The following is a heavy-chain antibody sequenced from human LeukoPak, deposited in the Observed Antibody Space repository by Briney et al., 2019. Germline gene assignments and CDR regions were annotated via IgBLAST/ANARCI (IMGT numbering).Heavy chain of an antibody. CDR3: ARGYGRYDY. D-gene: IGHD3-10*01. J-gene: IGHJ4*02. CDR1: EVTFSNYW. V-gene: IGHV3-7*03. CDR2: IKQDGSEE. Sequence: GGSLRLSCAASEVTFSNYWMSWVRQAPGKGLEWVANIKQDGSEEYYVDSMKGRSTISRDNAKNSLYLQMNSLSAEDTAVYYCARGYGRYDYWGQGTLVTVSS.